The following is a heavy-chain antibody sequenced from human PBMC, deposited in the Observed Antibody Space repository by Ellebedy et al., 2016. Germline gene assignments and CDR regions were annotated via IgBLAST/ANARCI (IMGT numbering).Heavy chain of an antibody. CDR3: ARGPAAYYYDRKGWFDP. CDR1: GYTFTSYD. D-gene: IGHD3-22*01. V-gene: IGHV1-8*01. J-gene: IGHJ5*02. CDR2: MNPNSGNT. Sequence: ASVKVSCKASGYTFTSYDINWVRQATGQGPEWMGWMNPNSGNTGYAQKFQGRVTMTRNTSVSTAYMELSSLRSEDTAVYYCARGPAAYYYDRKGWFDPWGQGTLVTVSS.